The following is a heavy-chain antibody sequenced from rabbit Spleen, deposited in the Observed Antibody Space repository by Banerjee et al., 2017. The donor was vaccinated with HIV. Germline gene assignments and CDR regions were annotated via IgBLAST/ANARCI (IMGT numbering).Heavy chain of an antibody. J-gene: IGHJ4*01. Sequence: QEQLVESGGGLVRPEGSLKLSCTASGFSFSNKAVMCWVRQAPGKGLEWIASIYTGSGATYYANWVKGRFTCSKTSSTTVTLQMTSLTAADTATYFCARGSAAMTMVIIGFYLNLWGQGTLVTVS. CDR3: ARGSAAMTMVIIGFYLNL. D-gene: IGHD2-1*01. CDR2: IYTGSGAT. V-gene: IGHV1S45*01. CDR1: GFSFSNKAV.